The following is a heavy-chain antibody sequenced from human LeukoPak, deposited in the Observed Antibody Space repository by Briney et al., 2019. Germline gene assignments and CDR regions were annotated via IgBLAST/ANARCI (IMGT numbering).Heavy chain of an antibody. CDR3: TTHVLSQDYYYYYYMDV. CDR1: GFTFSNAW. J-gene: IGHJ6*03. D-gene: IGHD3-16*01. V-gene: IGHV3-15*01. Sequence: PGGSLRLSCAASGFTFSNAWMSGVRQAPGKGLEWVGRIKSKTDGGTTDYAAPVKGRFTISRDDSQNTLYLQMNSLKTEDTAVYYCTTHVLSQDYYYYYYMDVWGKGTTVTVSS. CDR2: IKSKTDGGTT.